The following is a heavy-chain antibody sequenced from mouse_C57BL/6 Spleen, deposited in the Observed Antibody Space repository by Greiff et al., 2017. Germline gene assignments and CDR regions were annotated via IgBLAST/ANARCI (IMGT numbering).Heavy chain of an antibody. D-gene: IGHD1-1*01. V-gene: IGHV1-82*01. J-gene: IGHJ4*01. CDR2: IYPGDGDT. Sequence: QVQLQQSGPELVKPGASVKISCKASGYAFSSSWMNWVKRRPGKGLEWIGRIYPGDGDTNYNGKFKGKATLTADKSSSTAYMQLSSLTSEDSAVYFCARPYYYGSVYAMDYWGQGTSVTVSS. CDR3: ARPYYYGSVYAMDY. CDR1: GYAFSSSW.